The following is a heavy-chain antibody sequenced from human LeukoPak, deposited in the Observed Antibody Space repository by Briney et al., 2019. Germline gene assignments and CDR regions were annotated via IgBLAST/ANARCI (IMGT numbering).Heavy chain of an antibody. V-gene: IGHV1-69*05. J-gene: IGHJ4*02. CDR2: IIPIFGTA. CDR1: GGTFSSYA. CDR3: ARDSYYGRPFDY. D-gene: IGHD4-17*01. Sequence: SVKVSRKASGGTFSSYAISWVRQAPGQGLEWMGRIIPIFGTANYAQKFQGRVTITTDESTSTAYMELSSLRSEDTAVYYCARDSYYGRPFDYWGQGTLVTVSS.